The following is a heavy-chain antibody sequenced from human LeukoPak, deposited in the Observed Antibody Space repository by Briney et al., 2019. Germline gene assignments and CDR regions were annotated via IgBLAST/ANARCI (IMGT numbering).Heavy chain of an antibody. CDR1: GGSISSGSYY. J-gene: IGHJ5*02. Sequence: PSETLSLTCTVSGGSISSGSYYWSWIRQPAGKGLEWIGRIYTSGSTNYNPSLKSRVTISVDTSKNQFSLKLSSVTAADTAVYYCARQNYDILTGYYIPNWFDPWGQGTLVTVSS. CDR2: IYTSGST. CDR3: ARQNYDILTGYYIPNWFDP. V-gene: IGHV4-61*02. D-gene: IGHD3-9*01.